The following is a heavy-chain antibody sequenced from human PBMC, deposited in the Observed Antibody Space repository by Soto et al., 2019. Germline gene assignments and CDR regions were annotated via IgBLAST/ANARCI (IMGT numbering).Heavy chain of an antibody. J-gene: IGHJ4*02. D-gene: IGHD1-1*01. V-gene: IGHV4-30-4*01. CDR3: ARAGFSYGHLLF. CDR2: VFYSGAT. CDR1: GGPIKTGDYY. Sequence: SETLSLICNVSGGPIKTGDYYWNWIRQPPGKGLEWIGYVFYSGATNYSPSLKSRAAISMDTSKNQFSLSLTSVTAADTAVYYCARAGFSYGHLLFWGQGIRVTVSS.